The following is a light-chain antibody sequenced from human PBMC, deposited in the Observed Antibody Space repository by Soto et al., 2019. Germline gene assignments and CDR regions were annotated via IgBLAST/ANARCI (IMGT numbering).Light chain of an antibody. CDR1: SSNLGSTH. V-gene: IGLV1-47*01. CDR2: RNN. CDR3: AAWDDTLNLL. Sequence: QSVLTQPTSASGTPGQRVTISFSGSSSNLGSTHVYWYQVFPGTAPKLLIYRNNQRPSGVPDRFSGSKSGTSASLAISGLRSEEEADYYCAAWDDTLNLLFGGGTKVTVL. J-gene: IGLJ2*01.